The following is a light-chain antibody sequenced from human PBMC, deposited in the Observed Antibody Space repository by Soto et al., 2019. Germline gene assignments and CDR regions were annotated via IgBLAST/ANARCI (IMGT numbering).Light chain of an antibody. Sequence: QSALTQPASVSWSPGQWITISCIGTSSDVGSYNLVAWYQQHTGKAPKVLIYEVSERPSGISNRFSGSKSGNTASLTISGLQAEDEAEYHCCSYAVSRTNVLFGGVTKRTVL. V-gene: IGLV2-23*02. J-gene: IGLJ2*01. CDR3: CSYAVSRTNVL. CDR1: SSDVGSYNL. CDR2: EVS.